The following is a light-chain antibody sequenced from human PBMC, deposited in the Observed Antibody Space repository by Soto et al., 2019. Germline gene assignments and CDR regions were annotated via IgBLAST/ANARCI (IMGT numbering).Light chain of an antibody. CDR3: QQYGSSPRT. CDR2: AAS. CDR1: QSISTY. Sequence: EIVFAQSPATLSLSPVERATLACMASQSISTYLGWYQQKPGQAPRLLIYAASSRATGIPDRFSGSGSGTDFSLTISRLEAEDFAVYYCQQYGSSPRTFGQGTKVDIK. V-gene: IGKV3-20*01. J-gene: IGKJ1*01.